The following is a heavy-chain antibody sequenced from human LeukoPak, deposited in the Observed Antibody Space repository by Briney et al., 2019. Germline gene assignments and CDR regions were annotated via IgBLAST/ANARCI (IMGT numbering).Heavy chain of an antibody. CDR3: AREARGSGRDFDY. CDR2: IGTRSNPI. Sequence: GGSVRLSCATSGFSFSDFYMSWIRQAPGMGLEWISYIGTRSNPIYYADSVKGRFTISRDDAKNSLYLQMNSLRDEDTAVYFCAREARGSGRDFDYWGQGILVTVSS. V-gene: IGHV3-11*01. CDR1: GFSFSDFY. J-gene: IGHJ4*02. D-gene: IGHD1-26*01.